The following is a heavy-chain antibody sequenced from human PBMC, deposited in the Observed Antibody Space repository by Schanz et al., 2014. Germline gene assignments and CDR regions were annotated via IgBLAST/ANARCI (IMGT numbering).Heavy chain of an antibody. J-gene: IGHJ4*02. CDR1: GFTFHTYD. CDR2: ISHDGHRD. D-gene: IGHD6-13*01. V-gene: IGHV3-30-3*02. Sequence: VHLEESGGGVVQPGRSLRLSCAASGFTFHTYDMHWVRQAPGKGLEWVAQISHDGHRDFYADSVKGRFTVSRDNNWKTLSMQMNSLRAEDTAVYYCAKELRPGTERPRGNFDYWGQGTLVTVSS. CDR3: AKELRPGTERPRGNFDY.